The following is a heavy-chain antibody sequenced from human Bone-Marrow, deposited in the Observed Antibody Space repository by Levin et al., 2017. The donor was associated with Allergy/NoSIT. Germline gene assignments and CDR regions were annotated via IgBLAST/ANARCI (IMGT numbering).Heavy chain of an antibody. J-gene: IGHJ4*02. CDR2: ISYGGDNT. D-gene: IGHD3-9*01. Sequence: GGSLRLSCAASEFTFGVFSMHWVRQAPGRGLEWVAGISYGGDNTYYADSVKGRFTISRDNSKNTLFLQMNSLRVEDTAIYHCARDRDVVYLTRAELDSWGQGTQVTVSS. V-gene: IGHV3-30-3*01. CDR3: ARDRDVVYLTRAELDS. CDR1: EFTFGVFS.